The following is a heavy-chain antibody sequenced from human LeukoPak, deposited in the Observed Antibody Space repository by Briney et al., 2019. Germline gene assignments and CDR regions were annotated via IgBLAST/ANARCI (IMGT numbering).Heavy chain of an antibody. V-gene: IGHV3-30*02. Sequence: QPGGSLRLSCAASRFTFSSYGMHWVRQAPGKGLEWVAFIRYDGSDKYCADSVKGRFTISRDNSKNTLYLQMNSLRAEDTAVYYCAKDACGWGLCRGSGSCVDYWGQGTLVTVSS. CDR2: IRYDGSDK. CDR1: RFTFSSYG. CDR3: AKDACGWGLCRGSGSCVDY. J-gene: IGHJ4*02. D-gene: IGHD3-10*01.